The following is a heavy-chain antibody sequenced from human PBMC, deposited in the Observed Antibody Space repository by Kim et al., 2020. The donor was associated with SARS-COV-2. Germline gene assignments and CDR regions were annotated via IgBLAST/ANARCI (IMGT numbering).Heavy chain of an antibody. J-gene: IGHJ4*02. CDR3: ASLSGGDFDY. CDR1: GFTFSSYA. D-gene: IGHD3-10*01. CDR2: ISYDGSNK. V-gene: IGHV3-30*04. Sequence: GGSLRLSCAASGFTFSSYAMHWVRQAPGKGLEWVAVISYDGSNKYYADSVKGRFTISRDNSKNTLYLQMNSLRAEDTAVYYCASLSGGDFDYWGQGTLVTVSS.